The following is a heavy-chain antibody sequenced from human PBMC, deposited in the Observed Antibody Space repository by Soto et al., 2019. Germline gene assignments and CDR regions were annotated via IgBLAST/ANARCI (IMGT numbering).Heavy chain of an antibody. CDR3: ARVLAPRGVVVVPAAIGFDP. D-gene: IGHD2-2*02. V-gene: IGHV1-69*13. Sequence: RASVKVSCKASGGTFSSYAISWVRQAPGQGLEWMGGIIPIFGTANYAQKFQGRVTITADESTSTAYMELSSLRSEDTAVYYCARVLAPRGVVVVPAAIGFDPWGQGTLVTVSS. CDR2: IIPIFGTA. CDR1: GGTFSSYA. J-gene: IGHJ5*02.